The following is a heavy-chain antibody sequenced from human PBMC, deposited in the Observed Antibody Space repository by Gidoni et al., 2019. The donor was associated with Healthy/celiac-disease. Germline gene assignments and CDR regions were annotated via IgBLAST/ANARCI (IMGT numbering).Heavy chain of an antibody. CDR1: GFTFSSYE. CDR2: ISSSGSTI. CDR3: ARASTMIVVVIGGDGAFDI. D-gene: IGHD3-22*01. Sequence: EVQLVESGGGLVQPGGSLRLSCAASGFTFSSYEMNWVRQAPGKGLEWVSYISSSGSTIYYADSVKGRFTISRDNAKNSLYLQMNSLRAEDTAVYYCARASTMIVVVIGGDGAFDIWGQGTMVTVSS. V-gene: IGHV3-48*03. J-gene: IGHJ3*02.